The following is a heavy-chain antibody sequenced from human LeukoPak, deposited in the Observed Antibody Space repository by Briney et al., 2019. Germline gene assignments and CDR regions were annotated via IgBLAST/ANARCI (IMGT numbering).Heavy chain of an antibody. Sequence: GGSLRLSCSASGFTFSIAWMSWVRQAPGKGLQWVGRIKSKTDGGTTDYAAPVKGRLTISRDDSKSTMCLQMTSLNTEDPAVYYCTTSSVLVVSTQPGRFWGQGTLVRVSS. J-gene: IGHJ4*02. D-gene: IGHD2-8*02. CDR3: TTSSVLVVSTQPGRF. CDR1: GFTFSIAW. CDR2: IKSKTDGGTT. V-gene: IGHV3-15*01.